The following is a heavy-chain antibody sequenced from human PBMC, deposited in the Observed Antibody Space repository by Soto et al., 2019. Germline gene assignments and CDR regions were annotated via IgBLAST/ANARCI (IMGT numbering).Heavy chain of an antibody. V-gene: IGHV5-10-1*01. J-gene: IGHJ6*02. CDR1: GYSFTSYW. CDR3: ARRSGYYDFPGDFTQIYYYYGMDV. D-gene: IGHD3-22*01. CDR2: IDPSDSYT. Sequence: PGESLKISCKGSGYSFTSYWISWVRQMPGKGLEWMGRIDPSDSYTNYSPSFQGHVTISADKSISTAYLQWSSLKASDTAMYYCARRSGYYDFPGDFTQIYYYYGMDVWGQGTTVTVSS.